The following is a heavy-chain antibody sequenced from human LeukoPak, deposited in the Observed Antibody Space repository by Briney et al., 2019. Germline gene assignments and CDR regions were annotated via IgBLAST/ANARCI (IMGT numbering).Heavy chain of an antibody. Sequence: PGGSLRLSCAASGFTFSNYRMHWLRHAPGKGRVGVSRFNRGGINTIYADSVKGRFPISRDNAKSTLFLQMNSLRAEATAVYFCVRDVNWAVGDPWGQGTLVTVSS. D-gene: IGHD3-16*01. CDR2: FNRGGINT. CDR1: GFTFSNYR. V-gene: IGHV3-74*01. CDR3: VRDVNWAVGDP. J-gene: IGHJ5*02.